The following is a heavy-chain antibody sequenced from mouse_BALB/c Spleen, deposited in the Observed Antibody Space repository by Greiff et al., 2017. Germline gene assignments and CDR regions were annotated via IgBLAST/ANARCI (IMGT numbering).Heavy chain of an antibody. CDR3: AREDCNYPNYYAMDY. D-gene: IGHD2-1*01. Sequence: QVQLQQSGAELMKPGASVKISCKATGYTFSSYWIEWVKQRPGHGLEWIGEILPGSGSTNYNEKFKGKATFTADTSSNTAYMQLSSLTSEDSAVYYCAREDCNYPNYYAMDYWGQGTSVTVSS. CDR1: GYTFSSYW. J-gene: IGHJ4*01. V-gene: IGHV1-9*01. CDR2: ILPGSGST.